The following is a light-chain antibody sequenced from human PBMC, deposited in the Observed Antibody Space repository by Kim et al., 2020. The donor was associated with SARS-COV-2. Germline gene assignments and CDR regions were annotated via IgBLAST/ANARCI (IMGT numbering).Light chain of an antibody. CDR2: GAS. Sequence: EIILTQSPGTLSLSLGERATLSCRASQTIGSGFLAWYQQKPGQAPRLLIYGASSRATGIPDRFSGSGSGTDFTLTISRLEPEDFAVYYCQQFGNSPPLTFGGGTKVDIK. V-gene: IGKV3-20*01. J-gene: IGKJ4*01. CDR3: QQFGNSPPLT. CDR1: QTIGSGF.